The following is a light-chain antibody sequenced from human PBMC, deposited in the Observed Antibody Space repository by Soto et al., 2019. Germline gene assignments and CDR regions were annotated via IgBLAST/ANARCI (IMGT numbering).Light chain of an antibody. CDR3: QYFDTSRSGFVV. CDR2: DNN. J-gene: IGLJ2*01. V-gene: IGLV1-40*01. CDR1: SSNIGAGYD. Sequence: QSVLTQPPSMSGAPGQRVTISCTGSSSNIGAGYDVHWYQQHPGTAPKLLIFDNNNRPSGVPDRFSGSKSDTSASLAITGLQAEDEAAYYCQYFDTSRSGFVVFGGGTKVTVL.